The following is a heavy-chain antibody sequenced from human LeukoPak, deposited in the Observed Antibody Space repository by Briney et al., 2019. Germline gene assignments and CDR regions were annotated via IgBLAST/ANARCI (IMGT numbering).Heavy chain of an antibody. CDR3: ARPLSSNCRIDP. CDR2: INFDGSST. Sequence: GGSLRLSCAASGFTFSSYWMHWVRQAPGKGLVWVSRINFDGSSTTYADSVKGRFTISRDNPKNTLYLQMNSLRVEDTAVYYCARPLSSNCRIDPWGQGTLVTVSS. D-gene: IGHD1-1*01. CDR1: GFTFSSYW. J-gene: IGHJ5*02. V-gene: IGHV3-74*01.